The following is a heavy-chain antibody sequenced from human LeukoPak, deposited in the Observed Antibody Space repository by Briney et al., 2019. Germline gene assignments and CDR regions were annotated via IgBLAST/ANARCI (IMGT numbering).Heavy chain of an antibody. Sequence: GGSLRLSCAASGFTFSSYAMSRVRQAPGKGLEWVSAISGSGGSTYYADSVKGRFTISRDNSKNTLYLQMNSLRAEDTAVYYCAKVCDLYYDILTGYYGGHQNSFDYWGQGTLVTVSS. V-gene: IGHV3-23*01. CDR1: GFTFSSYA. CDR2: ISGSGGST. D-gene: IGHD3-9*01. CDR3: AKVCDLYYDILTGYYGGHQNSFDY. J-gene: IGHJ4*02.